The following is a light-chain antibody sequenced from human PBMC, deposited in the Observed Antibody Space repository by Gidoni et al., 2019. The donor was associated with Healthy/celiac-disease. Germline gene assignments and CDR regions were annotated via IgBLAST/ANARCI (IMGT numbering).Light chain of an antibody. CDR1: QCVSSSY. Sequence: EIVMTQSPATLSLSPGERATLPCRASQCVSSSYLSWYQQKPGQAPRLLIYGASTRATGIPARFSGSGSGTDFTLTISSLQPEDFAVYYCQQDYNLPPTFGQGTKVEIK. J-gene: IGKJ1*01. V-gene: IGKV3D-7*01. CDR2: GAS. CDR3: QQDYNLPPT.